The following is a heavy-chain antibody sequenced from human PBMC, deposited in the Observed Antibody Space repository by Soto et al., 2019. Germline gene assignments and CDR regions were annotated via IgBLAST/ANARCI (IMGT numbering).Heavy chain of an antibody. D-gene: IGHD5-12*01. CDR1: GYTFADYD. CDR2: MNPNSGYA. CDR3: VRIRYSGHDYRGYFDS. Sequence: QVQLVQSGAEVKKPGASVKVSCKASGYTFADYDINWVRQATGQGPEWMGWMNPNSGYAGCAQKFQGRVTLTRNTSISTPYMALSSLRSEDTAVYYCVRIRYSGHDYRGYFDSWGQGTLLTVSS. J-gene: IGHJ4*02. V-gene: IGHV1-8*01.